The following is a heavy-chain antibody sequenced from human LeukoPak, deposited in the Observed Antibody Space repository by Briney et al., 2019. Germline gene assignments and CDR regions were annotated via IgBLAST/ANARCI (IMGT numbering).Heavy chain of an antibody. J-gene: IGHJ4*02. CDR1: GFTFSNYA. D-gene: IGHD1-26*01. Sequence: GGSLRLSCAASGFTFSNYAMHWVRQAPGKGLEYVSAITTKGVGTYYANSVKGRFTISRDNSKNTLFLQMGSLRPEDMAVYYCVKDLSGTYSLDYWGQGTLVTVSS. CDR2: ITTKGVGT. V-gene: IGHV3-64*01. CDR3: VKDLSGTYSLDY.